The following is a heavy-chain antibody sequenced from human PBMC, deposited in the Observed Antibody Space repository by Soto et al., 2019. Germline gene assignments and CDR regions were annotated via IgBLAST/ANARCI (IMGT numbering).Heavy chain of an antibody. J-gene: IGHJ6*02. CDR3: AKGLGYDFLPPTYYCGMDV. Sequence: GGSLRLSCAASGFTFSSYAMTWVRQAPGKGLEWVSAISGSGGNTYYADSVKGRFTISRDNSKNTLYLQMKSLRAEDTAVYYCAKGLGYDFLPPTYYCGMDVWGQGTAVTGSS. V-gene: IGHV3-23*01. CDR1: GFTFSSYA. CDR2: ISGSGGNT. D-gene: IGHD3-3*01.